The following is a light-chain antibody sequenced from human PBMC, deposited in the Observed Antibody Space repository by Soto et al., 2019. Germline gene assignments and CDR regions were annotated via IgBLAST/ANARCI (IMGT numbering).Light chain of an antibody. J-gene: IGKJ2*01. CDR1: QGISNY. V-gene: IGKV1-27*01. Sequence: DIQMTQSPSSLSASVGDRVTITCRASQGISNYLAWYQQKPGGVPKLLIYSAYTLQSGVPSRFSGSGSGTDFTLTISSLQPEDAATYYCQKYNSALYTFGQGTKLEIK. CDR3: QKYNSALYT. CDR2: SAY.